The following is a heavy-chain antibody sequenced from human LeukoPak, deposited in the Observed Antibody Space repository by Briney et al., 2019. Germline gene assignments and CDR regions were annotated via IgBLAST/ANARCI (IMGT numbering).Heavy chain of an antibody. CDR2: ISGSGGSQ. Sequence: GGSLRLSCAASGFTFSSYAMSWVRQAPGKGLEWVSAISGSGGSQYYADSVKGRFTISRDNSKNTLYLQMNSLRAEDTAVYYCANLNYYDSSMEDWGQGTLVTVSS. V-gene: IGHV3-23*01. CDR1: GFTFSSYA. J-gene: IGHJ4*02. D-gene: IGHD3-22*01. CDR3: ANLNYYDSSMED.